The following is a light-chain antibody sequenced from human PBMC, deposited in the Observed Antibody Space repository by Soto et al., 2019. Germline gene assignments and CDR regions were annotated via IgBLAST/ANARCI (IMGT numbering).Light chain of an antibody. Sequence: QSALTQPPSASGSPGQSVAISCTGTSSDVGGYNYVSWYQQHPGKAPKLMIYEVNKRPSGVPDRSSGSKSGNTASLTVSGFQAEDEADYYCSSYAGSSNVFGTGTKV. CDR1: SSDVGGYNY. CDR3: SSYAGSSNV. V-gene: IGLV2-8*01. CDR2: EVN. J-gene: IGLJ1*01.